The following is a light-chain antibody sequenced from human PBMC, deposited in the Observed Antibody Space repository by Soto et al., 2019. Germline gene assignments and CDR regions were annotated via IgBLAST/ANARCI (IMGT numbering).Light chain of an antibody. CDR1: QRVSSN. J-gene: IGKJ1*01. V-gene: IGKV3-15*01. Sequence: TQSPATLSLSPGERPTLSCRASQRVSSNLAWYQQKPGQAPRLLIYDASTRATDIPTRFSGSGSGTEFTLTISCLQSKDFAVYYCQQSTNWPGTFGQGTKVDI. CDR3: QQSTNWPGT. CDR2: DAS.